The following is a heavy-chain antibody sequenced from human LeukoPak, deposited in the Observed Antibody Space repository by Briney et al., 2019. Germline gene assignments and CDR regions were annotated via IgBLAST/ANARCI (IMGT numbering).Heavy chain of an antibody. CDR2: IIPIFGTA. CDR3: ARVGEKWELLT. Sequence: SVKVSCKASGYTFTKYYMFWVRQAPGQGLEWMGRIIPIFGTANYAQKFQGRVTITTDESTSTAYMELSSLRSEDTAVYYCARVGEKWELLTWGQGTLVTVSS. D-gene: IGHD1-26*01. V-gene: IGHV1-69*05. J-gene: IGHJ5*02. CDR1: GYTFTKYY.